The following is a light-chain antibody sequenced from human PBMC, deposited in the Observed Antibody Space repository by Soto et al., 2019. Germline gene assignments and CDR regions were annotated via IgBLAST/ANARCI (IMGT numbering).Light chain of an antibody. Sequence: DIQMTQSPSTLPASVGDRVNITCRASQSISSGLAWYQQKPGKAPKVLIYDASSLQSGVPSRFSGSGSGTEFTLTISSLQPEDFAIYYCQQYNSYSPWTFGQGTKVDIK. CDR3: QQYNSYSPWT. J-gene: IGKJ1*01. CDR1: QSISSG. CDR2: DAS. V-gene: IGKV1-5*01.